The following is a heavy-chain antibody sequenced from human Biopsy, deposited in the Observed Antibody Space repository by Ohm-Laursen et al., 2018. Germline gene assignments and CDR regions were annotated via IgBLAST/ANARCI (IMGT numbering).Heavy chain of an antibody. V-gene: IGHV3-66*01. CDR1: GFTINSNY. D-gene: IGHD4-17*01. Sequence: SLRLSCTASGFTINSNYMNWARQVPGKGLEWVSVIYTGDITSYADSVKGRFTISRDISKNALYLHMNSLRAEDRGVYYCVRGLADGVHLNWGQGTLVAVSS. CDR3: VRGLADGVHLN. CDR2: IYTGDIT. J-gene: IGHJ4*02.